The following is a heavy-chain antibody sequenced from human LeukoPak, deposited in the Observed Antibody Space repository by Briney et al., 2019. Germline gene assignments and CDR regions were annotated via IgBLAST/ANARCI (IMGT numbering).Heavy chain of an antibody. V-gene: IGHV4-34*01. CDR3: ARGRRRTSITMIQTTAAGFDI. J-gene: IGHJ3*02. CDR2: VNHSGST. Sequence: HSETLSLTCAVYGGSFSGYYWSWIRHTPGKGLEWIGEVNHSGSTNYNPSLTSRVTIAVATSTSQFSLKLSSVTAADTAVYYCARGRRRTSITMIQTTAAGFDIWGQGTMVSVSS. CDR1: GGSFSGYY. D-gene: IGHD3-22*01.